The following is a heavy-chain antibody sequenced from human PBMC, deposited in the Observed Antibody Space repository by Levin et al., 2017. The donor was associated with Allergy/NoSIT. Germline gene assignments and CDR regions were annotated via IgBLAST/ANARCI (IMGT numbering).Heavy chain of an antibody. V-gene: IGHV3-30-3*01. CDR2: ISYDGSNK. Sequence: GGSLRLSCAASGFTFSSYAMHWVRQAPGKGLEWVAVISYDGSNKYYADSVKGRFTISRDNSKNTLYLQMNSLRAEDMAVYYCARGSRDSSGYYSDYWGQGTLVTVSS. CDR1: GFTFSSYA. CDR3: ARGSRDSSGYYSDY. J-gene: IGHJ4*02. D-gene: IGHD3-22*01.